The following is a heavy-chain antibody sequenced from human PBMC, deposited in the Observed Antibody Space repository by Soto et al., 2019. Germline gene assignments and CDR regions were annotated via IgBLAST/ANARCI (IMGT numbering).Heavy chain of an antibody. D-gene: IGHD3-16*02. CDR2: INHSGST. J-gene: IGHJ4*02. V-gene: IGHV4-34*01. Sequence: XEALSLTCSVDGWSCSGYYWSWIRQPPGKGLEWIGEINHSGSTNYNPSLKSRVTISVDTSKNQFSLKLSSVTAADTAVYYCARGGDYVWGSYRSPYYFDYWGQGTLVTVSS. CDR1: GWSCSGYY. CDR3: ARGGDYVWGSYRSPYYFDY.